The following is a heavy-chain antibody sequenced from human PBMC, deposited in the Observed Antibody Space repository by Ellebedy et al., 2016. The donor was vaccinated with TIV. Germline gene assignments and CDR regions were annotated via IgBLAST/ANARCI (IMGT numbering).Heavy chain of an antibody. J-gene: IGHJ4*02. Sequence: ASVKVSCKASGYTFTSYGISWVRQAPGQGLEWMGWISTYNGNTNYAQKLQGRVTMTTDTSTSTAYMELRSLRSDDTAVFYCAKADFLPAPFDYWGQGTLVTVSS. CDR1: GYTFTSYG. CDR2: ISTYNGNT. CDR3: AKADFLPAPFDY. V-gene: IGHV1-18*04.